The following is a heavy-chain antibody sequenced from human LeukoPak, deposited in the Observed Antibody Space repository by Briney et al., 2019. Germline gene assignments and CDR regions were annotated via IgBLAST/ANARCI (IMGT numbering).Heavy chain of an antibody. CDR2: IYYSGST. CDR1: GGSISSGDYH. CDR3: ARDCSGGSCYGVFDI. D-gene: IGHD2-15*01. Sequence: SETLSLTCTVSGGSISSGDYHWSWIRQPPGKGLEWIGYIYYSGSTYYSPSLKSRATISLDTSKNQFSLELSSVAAADTAVYYCARDCSGGSCYGVFDIWGQGTMATVSS. V-gene: IGHV4-30-4*01. J-gene: IGHJ3*02.